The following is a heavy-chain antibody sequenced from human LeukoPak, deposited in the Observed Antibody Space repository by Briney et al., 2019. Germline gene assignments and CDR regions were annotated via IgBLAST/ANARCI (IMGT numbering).Heavy chain of an antibody. D-gene: IGHD4-17*01. Sequence: ASVKVSCKASEYTFTDYYVHWVRQAPGQGLEWMGWINPNSGGTNCAKKFQGRVTMTRDTSISTAYMELSRLRSDDTAVFYCARNPLDYGDYYFDYWGQGTLVTVSS. V-gene: IGHV1-2*02. CDR1: EYTFTDYY. J-gene: IGHJ4*02. CDR2: INPNSGGT. CDR3: ARNPLDYGDYYFDY.